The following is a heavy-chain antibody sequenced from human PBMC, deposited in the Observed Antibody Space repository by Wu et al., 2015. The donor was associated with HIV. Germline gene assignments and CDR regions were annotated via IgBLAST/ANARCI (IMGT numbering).Heavy chain of an antibody. J-gene: IGHJ3*02. Sequence: QVQLVQSGAEVKKPGTSVKVSCKASQYTSPDYYIQWVRQAPGQGLEWMGWINPNSGGTNSAQKFQGRVTMTRDTSISTAYMELSRLRSDDTAVYYCARDMGHEGRQWLVQPGASDIWGQGTMVTVSS. D-gene: IGHD6-19*01. CDR3: ARDMGHEGRQWLVQPGASDI. CDR2: INPNSGGT. V-gene: IGHV1-2*02. CDR1: QYTSPDYY.